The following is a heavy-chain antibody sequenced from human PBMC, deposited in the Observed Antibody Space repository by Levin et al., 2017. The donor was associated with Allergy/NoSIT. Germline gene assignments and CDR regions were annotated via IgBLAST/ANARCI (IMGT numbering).Heavy chain of an antibody. D-gene: IGHD3/OR15-3a*01. V-gene: IGHV5-51*01. CDR3: AKIFWTTSGLNPFDY. Sequence: PGGSLRLSCKGSGYPFTSYWIGWVRQMPGKGLEWMGIVYPGDSRARYSPSFQGQVTMSADKSITTAYLQWNNLKASDTAMDFCAKIFWTTSGLNPFDYWGQGTLVTVSS. J-gene: IGHJ4*02. CDR2: VYPGDSRA. CDR1: GYPFTSYW.